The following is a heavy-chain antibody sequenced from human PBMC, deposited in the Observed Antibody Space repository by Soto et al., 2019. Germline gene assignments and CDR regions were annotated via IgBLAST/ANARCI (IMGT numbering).Heavy chain of an antibody. CDR1: GYTFTSYY. D-gene: IGHD2-2*01. J-gene: IGHJ6*02. CDR2: INPSGGST. CDR3: ARDVEYQLLIGYSYYYGVDV. V-gene: IGHV1-46*01. Sequence: ASVKVYCKASGYTFTSYYMHWVRQAPGQGLEWMGIINPSGGSTSYAQKFQGRVTMTRDTSTSTVYMELSSLRSEDTAVYYCARDVEYQLLIGYSYYYGVDVWGQGTTVTVSS.